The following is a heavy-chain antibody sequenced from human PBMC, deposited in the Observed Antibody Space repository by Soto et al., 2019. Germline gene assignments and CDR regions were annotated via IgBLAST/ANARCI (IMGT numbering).Heavy chain of an antibody. V-gene: IGHV3-11*04. J-gene: IGHJ4*02. CDR2: ITQSGHAT. CDR1: GFKFSDYY. Sequence: QVQLVESGGDLVKPGGSLRLSCAASGFKFSDYYMSWIRKTPGKGLEWVSYITQSGHATEYADSVRGRFTISRDNNKNSLYLQMNSLRVEDTGVYYCARAIRGYGTYGGYLGQGTLVTVSS. D-gene: IGHD5-12*01. CDR3: ARAIRGYGTYGGY.